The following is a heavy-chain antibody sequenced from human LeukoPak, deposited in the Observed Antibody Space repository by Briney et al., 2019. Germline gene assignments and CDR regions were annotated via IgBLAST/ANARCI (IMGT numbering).Heavy chain of an antibody. V-gene: IGHV3-7*01. J-gene: IGHJ4*02. CDR2: INPDGSDS. CDR3: ARLFGGVTTFDY. CDR1: GLSISPSW. Sequence: GGSLRLSCAASGLSISPSWMSWVRQGPGKGLEWVASINPDGSDSFYVDSVKGRFTISRDNAKNSLYLQMSSLSAEDTAVYYCARLFGGVTTFDYWGQGTLVTVSS. D-gene: IGHD4-17*01.